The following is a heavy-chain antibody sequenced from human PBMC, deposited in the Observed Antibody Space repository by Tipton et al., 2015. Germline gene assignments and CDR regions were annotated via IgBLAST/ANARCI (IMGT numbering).Heavy chain of an antibody. Sequence: SLRLSCVVSGFTFSSYAMTWVRQAPGKGLEWVSAITGSGGDTFYADSVKGRFTISRDNSKNTLYLQIYSLRAEDTAMYYCAKDWGRSVSSGWGKIDYWGQGTLVTVSS. CDR2: ITGSGGDT. J-gene: IGHJ4*02. CDR3: AKDWGRSVSSGWGKIDY. V-gene: IGHV3-23*01. D-gene: IGHD6-19*01. CDR1: GFTFSSYA.